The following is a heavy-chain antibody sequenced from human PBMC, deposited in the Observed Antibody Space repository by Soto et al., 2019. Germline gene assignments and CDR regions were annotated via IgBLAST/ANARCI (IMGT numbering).Heavy chain of an antibody. V-gene: IGHV3-7*01. J-gene: IGHJ4*02. CDR3: ARSEPIDY. CDR1: GFTFSSYW. Sequence: EVQLVESGGGLVQPGGSLRLSCVASGFTFSSYWMSWVRQAPGKGLEWVANIKQDGSEKYYVDSVKGRFTISRDNAKNSLYLQMNSLRAEDTAVYYCARSEPIDYWGQGTLVTVSS. D-gene: IGHD2-2*02. CDR2: IKQDGSEK.